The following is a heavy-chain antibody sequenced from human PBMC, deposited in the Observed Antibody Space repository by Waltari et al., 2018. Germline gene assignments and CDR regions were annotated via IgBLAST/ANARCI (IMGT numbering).Heavy chain of an antibody. V-gene: IGHV3-30*18. Sequence: QVQLVESGGGVVQPGRSLRLSCAASGFTFSSYGMHWVRPAPGKGLEWVGVISYDGSNKYYADPLKGRFTISRDNSKNTLYLQMNSLRAEDTAVYYCAKDRIAVAGTGDYWGQGTLVTVSS. CDR2: ISYDGSNK. D-gene: IGHD6-19*01. CDR3: AKDRIAVAGTGDY. CDR1: GFTFSSYG. J-gene: IGHJ4*02.